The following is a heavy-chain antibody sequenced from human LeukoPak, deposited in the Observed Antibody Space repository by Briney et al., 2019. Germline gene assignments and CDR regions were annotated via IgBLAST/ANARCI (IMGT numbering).Heavy chain of an antibody. CDR3: ARGRIGGPKAPFDY. Sequence: SETLSLTCTVSGGSISSYYWSWIRQPPGKGLEWIGHIYGSGSTTYNPSLKSRVTMSVDTSKNQFSLNLSSVTAADTAVYYCARGRIGGPKAPFDYWGQGTLVTVSS. CDR1: GGSISSYY. J-gene: IGHJ4*02. D-gene: IGHD3-16*01. CDR2: IYGSGST. V-gene: IGHV4-59*01.